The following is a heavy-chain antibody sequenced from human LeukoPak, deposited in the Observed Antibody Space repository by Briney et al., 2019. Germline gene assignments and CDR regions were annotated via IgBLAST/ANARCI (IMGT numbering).Heavy chain of an antibody. V-gene: IGHV3-21*01. CDR1: GFTFSSYT. CDR3: AILAVAGPSDY. CDR2: ISSGSSYI. D-gene: IGHD6-19*01. Sequence: SGGSLRLSCAASGFTFSSYTMNWVRQAPGKGLEWVSIISSGSSYIHYADSVKGRFTISRDNAKNSLYLQMNSLRAEDTAVYYCAILAVAGPSDYWGQGTLVTVSS. J-gene: IGHJ4*02.